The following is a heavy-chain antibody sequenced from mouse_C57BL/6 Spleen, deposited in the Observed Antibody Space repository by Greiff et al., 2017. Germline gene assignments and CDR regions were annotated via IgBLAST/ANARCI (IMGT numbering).Heavy chain of an antibody. CDR3: AKSSYTTVVARGYCEV. J-gene: IGHJ1*03. CDR1: GYTFTSYW. D-gene: IGHD1-1*01. V-gene: IGHV1-72*01. Sequence: QVQLQQPGAELVKPGASVKLSCKASGYTFTSYWMHWVKQRPGRGLEWIGRIDPNSGGTKYNEQFKSKATLTVDKPSSTAYMQLRSLTSEDSAVDYCAKSSYTTVVARGYCEVWGTGTTGTVSS. CDR2: IDPNSGGT.